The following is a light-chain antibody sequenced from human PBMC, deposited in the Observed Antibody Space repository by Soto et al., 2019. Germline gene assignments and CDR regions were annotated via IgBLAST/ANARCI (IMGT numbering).Light chain of an antibody. Sequence: IVMTQTPLSSPVTLGQPASISCISSHTLVHSDGHTYLSWLMQRPGQPPRLLIHKMSNRFSGVADRFSGSGAGRDLTLKISRVDAEDVGVYYCFQVTHFAWTFGQGTKLEIK. V-gene: IGKV2-24*01. CDR1: HTLVHSDGHTY. CDR3: FQVTHFAWT. J-gene: IGKJ1*01. CDR2: KMS.